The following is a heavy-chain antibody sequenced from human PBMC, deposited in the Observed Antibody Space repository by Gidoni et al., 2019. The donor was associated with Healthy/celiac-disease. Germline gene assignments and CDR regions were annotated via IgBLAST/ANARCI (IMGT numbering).Heavy chain of an antibody. J-gene: IGHJ4*02. Sequence: EVQLVASGGGLVKPGESLRLSCAASGFTFSSYRMNWVRQAPGKGLEWVSSISSSGSYIHYAVSVKGPFTISRDNAKTSLYLHMNSLSAEDTAVYYCARFLGRALDSWGQGTLVTVSS. CDR1: GFTFSSYR. CDR3: ARFLGRALDS. CDR2: ISSSGSYI. V-gene: IGHV3-21*01.